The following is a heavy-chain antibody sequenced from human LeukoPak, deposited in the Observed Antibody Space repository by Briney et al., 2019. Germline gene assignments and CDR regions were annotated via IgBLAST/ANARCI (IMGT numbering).Heavy chain of an antibody. V-gene: IGHV3-7*01. CDR2: IKQDGSEK. CDR1: GFTFSSYW. J-gene: IGHJ6*03. CDR3: ARYVSSSWSYYYYYYYMDV. D-gene: IGHD6-13*01. Sequence: PGGSLRLSCAASGFTFSSYWMSWVRQAPGKGLEWVANIKQDGSEKYYVDSVKGRFTISRDNAKNSLYLQTNSLRAEDTAVYYCARYVSSSWSYYYYYYYMDVWGKGTTVTVSS.